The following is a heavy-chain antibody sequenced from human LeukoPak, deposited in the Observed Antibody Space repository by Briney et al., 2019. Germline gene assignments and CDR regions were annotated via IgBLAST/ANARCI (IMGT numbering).Heavy chain of an antibody. V-gene: IGHV3-23*01. Sequence: GGSLRLSCAASGFTFSSYAMSWVRQAPGKGLEWVSAISGSGGSTYYADSVKGRFTISRDNSKNTLYLQMNSLRAEDTAVYYCAKVLVVVVTATQCYFDYWGQGTLVTVSS. CDR2: ISGSGGST. J-gene: IGHJ4*02. D-gene: IGHD2-21*02. CDR1: GFTFSSYA. CDR3: AKVLVVVVTATQCYFDY.